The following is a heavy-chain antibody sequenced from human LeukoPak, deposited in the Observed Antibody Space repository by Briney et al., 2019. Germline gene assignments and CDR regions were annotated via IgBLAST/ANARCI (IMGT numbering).Heavy chain of an antibody. V-gene: IGHV3-23*01. CDR2: IKGGGGVP. J-gene: IGHJ4*02. Sequence: GGSLRLSCAASGFTFSTYAMGWVRQAPGKGLEWVSSIKGGGGVPFYADSVKGRFTISRDNSKNTLFLQLNSLRAEDTAVYYCAKGGHDFSPFYWWGQGTLVTVSS. CDR3: AKGGHDFSPFYW. CDR1: GFTFSTYA. D-gene: IGHD4-11*01.